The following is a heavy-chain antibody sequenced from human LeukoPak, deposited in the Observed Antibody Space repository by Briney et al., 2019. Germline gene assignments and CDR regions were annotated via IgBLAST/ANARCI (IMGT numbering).Heavy chain of an antibody. Sequence: SETLSLTCTVSGDSIKSTSYHWGWIRQPPGKGLEWIGEINLSGSTNYNSSLTSRVTISLDTSKNQFSLNLRSVTTADTAVYYCARVSISLFGVVTAHFDSWGQGTLVAVSS. J-gene: IGHJ4*02. V-gene: IGHV4-39*07. CDR1: GDSIKSTSYH. CDR3: ARVSISLFGVVTAHFDS. CDR2: INLSGST. D-gene: IGHD3-3*01.